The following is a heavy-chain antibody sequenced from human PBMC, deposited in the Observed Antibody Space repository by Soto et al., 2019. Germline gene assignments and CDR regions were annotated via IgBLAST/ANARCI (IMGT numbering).Heavy chain of an antibody. Sequence: GGSLRLSCAVSGFTFSSYAMHWVRQAPGKGLEWVAVISYDGSNKYYADSVKGRFTISRDSSKNTLYLQMNSLRAEDTAVYYCARVNWNDVGNYFDYWGQGTLVTVSS. D-gene: IGHD1-1*01. J-gene: IGHJ4*02. V-gene: IGHV3-30-3*01. CDR1: GFTFSSYA. CDR2: ISYDGSNK. CDR3: ARVNWNDVGNYFDY.